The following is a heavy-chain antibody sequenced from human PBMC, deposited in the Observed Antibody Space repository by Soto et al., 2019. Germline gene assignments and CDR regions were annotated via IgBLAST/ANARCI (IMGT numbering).Heavy chain of an antibody. V-gene: IGHV3-74*03. CDR3: ARGDRGALDL. Sequence: EVQLVESGGGLVQPGESLRLSCAASGFTFSYYWMHWVRQAPGKGLVWVSRIHSDGSSTTYADSVKGRFTISRDNAMNTVYLQMNSLRAEDTAVYYCARGDRGALDLWGQGTVVTVSS. J-gene: IGHJ3*01. CDR1: GFTFSYYW. CDR2: IHSDGSST. D-gene: IGHD1-26*01.